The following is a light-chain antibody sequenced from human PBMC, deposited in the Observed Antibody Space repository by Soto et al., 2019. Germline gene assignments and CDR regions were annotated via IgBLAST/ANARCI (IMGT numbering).Light chain of an antibody. J-gene: IGKJ1*01. Sequence: EIVLMQSPGTLSLSPGERATLSCRASQSVSSSYLAWYQQIPGQAPRLLIYGASTRATGIPDRFSGSGSGTDFTLTISRLDPEDSAVYYCQQYATSPWTFGQGTKVDIK. CDR2: GAS. V-gene: IGKV3-20*01. CDR3: QQYATSPWT. CDR1: QSVSSSY.